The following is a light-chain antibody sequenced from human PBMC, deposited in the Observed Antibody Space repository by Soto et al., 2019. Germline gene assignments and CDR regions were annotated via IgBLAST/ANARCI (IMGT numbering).Light chain of an antibody. CDR3: QQANSFTYT. V-gene: IGKV1-8*01. J-gene: IGKJ2*01. Sequence: AIRMTQFPSSFSGSTGDRVTITCGASQGISSYFAWYQQKPGKAPKLLIYAASTLQSRVPSRLRGSGYGTDFTITINSMKAEDFETYYCQQANSFTYTFGQGTKVDIK. CDR2: AAS. CDR1: QGISSY.